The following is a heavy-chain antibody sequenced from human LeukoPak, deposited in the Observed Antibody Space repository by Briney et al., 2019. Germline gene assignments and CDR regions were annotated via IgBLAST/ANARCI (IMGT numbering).Heavy chain of an antibody. V-gene: IGHV3-53*01. CDR2: FYKGDST. D-gene: IGHD3-22*01. CDR3: AKAPWAYYYDSSGYYPYWYFDL. Sequence: SGGSLRLSCAASGFSVSNSYMYWVRQAPGKGLEWVSFFYKGDSTYYAESVRGRFTISRDNSKNTLYLLMNSLIPEDTAVYYCAKAPWAYYYDSSGYYPYWYFDLWGRGTLVTVSS. J-gene: IGHJ2*01. CDR1: GFSVSNSY.